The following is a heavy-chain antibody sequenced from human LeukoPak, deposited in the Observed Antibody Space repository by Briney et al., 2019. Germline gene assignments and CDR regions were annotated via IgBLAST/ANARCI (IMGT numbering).Heavy chain of an antibody. D-gene: IGHD3-22*01. CDR1: GFTFSSYA. V-gene: IGHV3-30*04. CDR2: ISYDGSNK. CDR3: ATLPYYYDSSGSYYFDY. J-gene: IGHJ4*02. Sequence: GGSLRLSCAASGFTFSSYAMHWVRQAPGKGLEWVAVISYDGSNKYYADSVKGRFTISRDNSKNTLYLQMNRLRVEDTAVYYCATLPYYYDSSGSYYFDYWGQGTLVTVSS.